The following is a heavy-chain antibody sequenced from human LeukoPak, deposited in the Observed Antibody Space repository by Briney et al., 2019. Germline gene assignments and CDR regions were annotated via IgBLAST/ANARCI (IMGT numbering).Heavy chain of an antibody. V-gene: IGHV3-64D*06. Sequence: GGSLRLSCAASGFTFSSYSMNWVRQAPGKGLEYVSAISSNGGSTYYADSVKGRFTISRDNSKNTLYLQMSSLRADDTAVYYCVKDCHGGLGGYYFDYWGQGTLVTVSS. CDR2: ISSNGGST. J-gene: IGHJ4*02. CDR1: GFTFSSYS. D-gene: IGHD1-26*01. CDR3: VKDCHGGLGGYYFDY.